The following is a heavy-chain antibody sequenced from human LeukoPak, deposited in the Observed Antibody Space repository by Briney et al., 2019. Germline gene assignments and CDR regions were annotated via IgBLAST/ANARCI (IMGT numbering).Heavy chain of an antibody. V-gene: IGHV4-61*09. CDR3: ARAPGGDFWSGSQYFFDY. CDR1: GGSISSSSYY. CDR2: VSTSGST. D-gene: IGHD3-3*01. Sequence: SETLSLTCTVSGGSISSSSYYWSWIRQPAGKGLEWIGHVSTSGSTNYNPSLKSRVTMSVDTSKNQFSLKLSSVTAADTALYYCARAPGGDFWSGSQYFFDYWGQGTLVTVSS. J-gene: IGHJ4*02.